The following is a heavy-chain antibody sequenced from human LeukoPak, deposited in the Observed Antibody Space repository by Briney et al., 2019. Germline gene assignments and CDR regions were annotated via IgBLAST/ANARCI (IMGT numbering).Heavy chain of an antibody. Sequence: QPGGSLRLSCAASGFTFSSYAMHWVRQAPGKGLEYVSAISNGGGSTHYANSVKGRFTISRDNSKNTLYLQMGSLRAEDMAVYYCARPYYDIWSAYVYWGQGTLVTVSS. CDR1: GFTFSSYA. CDR2: ISNGGGST. CDR3: ARPYYDIWSAYVY. V-gene: IGHV3-64*01. J-gene: IGHJ4*02. D-gene: IGHD3-3*01.